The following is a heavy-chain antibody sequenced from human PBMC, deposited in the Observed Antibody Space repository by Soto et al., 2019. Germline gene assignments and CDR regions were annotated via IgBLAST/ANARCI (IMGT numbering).Heavy chain of an antibody. Sequence: GASVKVSCKASGYTFSSYGVSWVRQAPGQGLEWMGWISAYNGNTNYAQKLQGRVTTTTDTSTSTAYMELRSLRSDDTAVYYCACLSNYGYYYYGMDVWGQGTTVPVSS. CDR3: ACLSNYGYYYYGMDV. J-gene: IGHJ6*02. CDR1: GYTFSSYG. V-gene: IGHV1-18*01. CDR2: ISAYNGNT. D-gene: IGHD4-4*01.